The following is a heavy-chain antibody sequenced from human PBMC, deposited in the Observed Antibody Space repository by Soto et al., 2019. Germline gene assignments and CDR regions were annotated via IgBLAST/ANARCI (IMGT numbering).Heavy chain of an antibody. J-gene: IGHJ4*02. CDR3: ARHGGYYFDY. CDR1: GGSFSGYY. Sequence: QVQLQQWGAGLLKPSETLSVTCAVYGGSFSGYYWSWIRQPPGKGLEWIGEIGHSGSTIYNPSLESRVSISEDSSNNQFSLKLNSLTAADTAVYYFARHGGYYFDYWGQGAPVTVSS. V-gene: IGHV4-34*01. CDR2: IGHSGST. D-gene: IGHD3-16*01.